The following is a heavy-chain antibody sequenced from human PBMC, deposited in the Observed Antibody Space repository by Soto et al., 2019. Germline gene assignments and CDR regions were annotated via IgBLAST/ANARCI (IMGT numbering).Heavy chain of an antibody. J-gene: IGHJ6*02. V-gene: IGHV4-59*01. CDR2: IYYSGST. CDR1: GGSISSYY. CDR3: ARAGGITMVRGVIRYYYGMDV. D-gene: IGHD3-10*01. Sequence: LSETLSLTCTVSGGSISSYYWSWIRQPPGKGLEWIGYIYYSGSTNYNPSLKSRVTISVDTSKNQFSLKLSSVTAADTAVYYCARAGGITMVRGVIRYYYGMDVWGQGTTVTVSS.